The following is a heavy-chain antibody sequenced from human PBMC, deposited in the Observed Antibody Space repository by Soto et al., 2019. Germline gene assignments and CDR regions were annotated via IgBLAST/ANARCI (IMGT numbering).Heavy chain of an antibody. V-gene: IGHV5-10-1*01. Sequence: PGESLKISCKGSGYSFTSYWISWVRQMPGKGLEWMGRIDPSDSYTNYSPSFQGRVTISADKSISTAYLQWSSLKASDTAMYYCARQRHSSSWSFTPHAFDIWGQGTMVTVSS. D-gene: IGHD6-13*01. CDR2: IDPSDSYT. CDR1: GYSFTSYW. CDR3: ARQRHSSSWSFTPHAFDI. J-gene: IGHJ3*02.